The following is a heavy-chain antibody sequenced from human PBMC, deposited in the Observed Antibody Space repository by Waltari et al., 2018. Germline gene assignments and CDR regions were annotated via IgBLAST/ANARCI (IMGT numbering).Heavy chain of an antibody. CDR3: ARVNWGSRYYFDY. V-gene: IGHV3-66*01. CDR2: IYSGGST. Sequence: VQLVESGGGLVQPGGSLRLSCAASGFTVSSNYMSWVRQAPGKGLEWVSVIYSGGSTYYADSVKGRFTISRDNSKNTLYLQMNSLRAEDTAVYYCARVNWGSRYYFDYWGQGTLVTVSS. J-gene: IGHJ4*02. D-gene: IGHD7-27*01. CDR1: GFTVSSNY.